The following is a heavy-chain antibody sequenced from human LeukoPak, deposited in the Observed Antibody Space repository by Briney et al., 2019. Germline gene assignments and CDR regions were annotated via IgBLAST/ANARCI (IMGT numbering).Heavy chain of an antibody. CDR3: AKDRYSSSWYGSFDY. D-gene: IGHD6-13*01. CDR2: ISGSGGST. J-gene: IGHJ4*02. V-gene: IGHV3-23*01. CDR1: GFTFSSYA. Sequence: GGSLRLSCAAPGFTFSSYAMSWVRQAPGKGLEWVSAISGSGGSTYYADSVKGRFTISRDNSKNTLYLQMNSLRAEDTDVYYCAKDRYSSSWYGSFDYWGQGTLVTVSS.